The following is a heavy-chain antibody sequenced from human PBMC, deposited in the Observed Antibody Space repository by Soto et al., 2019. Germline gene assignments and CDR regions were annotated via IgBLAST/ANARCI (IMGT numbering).Heavy chain of an antibody. V-gene: IGHV1-8*01. J-gene: IGHJ5*02. CDR2: MNPNSGNT. CDR3: ARYSSSRFDP. D-gene: IGHD6-13*01. CDR1: GYAXTSYD. Sequence: ASVKVSCKASGYAXTSYDINWVRQATGQGLEWMGWMNPNSGNTGYAQKFQGRVTMTRNTSISTAYMELSSLRSADTAVYYCARYSSSRFDPWGQGTLVTVSS.